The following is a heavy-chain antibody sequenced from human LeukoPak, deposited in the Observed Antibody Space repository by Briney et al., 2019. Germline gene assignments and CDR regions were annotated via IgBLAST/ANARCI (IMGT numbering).Heavy chain of an antibody. CDR1: GFTFSDYY. Sequence: GGSLRLSCAASGFTFSDYYMSWVRQAPGKGLEWVANIKQDGSEKYYVDSVKGRFTISRDNAKNSLYLQMNSLRAEDTAVYYCARAARVLRYFDWAPGYFDYWGQGTLVTVSS. CDR2: IKQDGSEK. J-gene: IGHJ4*02. V-gene: IGHV3-7*01. D-gene: IGHD3-9*01. CDR3: ARAARVLRYFDWAPGYFDY.